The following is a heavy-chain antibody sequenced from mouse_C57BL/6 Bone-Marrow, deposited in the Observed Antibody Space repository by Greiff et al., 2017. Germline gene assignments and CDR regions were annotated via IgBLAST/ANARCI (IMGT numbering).Heavy chain of an antibody. V-gene: IGHV1-52*01. D-gene: IGHD1-1*01. CDR3: ARGGYYGSSYEFAY. Sequence: QVQLQQPGAELVRPGSSVKLSCKASGYTFTSYWMHWVKQRPIQGLEWIGNIDPSDSETHYNQKFKDKATLTVDKPSSTAYMQLSSLTSEDSAVYYCARGGYYGSSYEFAYWGQGTLVTVSA. CDR2: IDPSDSET. CDR1: GYTFTSYW. J-gene: IGHJ3*01.